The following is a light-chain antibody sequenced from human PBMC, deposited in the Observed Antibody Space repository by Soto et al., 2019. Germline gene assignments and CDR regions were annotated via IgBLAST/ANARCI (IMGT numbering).Light chain of an antibody. CDR3: HQYNNWPPWT. Sequence: EIVMTQSPATLSVSPGERATLSCRASQSVSSNLAWYQQKPGQAPRLLIYGASTRATGIPARFSGSGSGTAFTLPISSLQSEEFAVYYCHQYNNWPPWTFGPGNKLEIK. J-gene: IGKJ1*01. V-gene: IGKV3-15*01. CDR2: GAS. CDR1: QSVSSN.